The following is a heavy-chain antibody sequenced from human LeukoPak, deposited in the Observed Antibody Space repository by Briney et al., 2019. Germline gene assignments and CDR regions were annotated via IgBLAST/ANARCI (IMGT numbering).Heavy chain of an antibody. CDR1: GFTFSSYW. CDR2: IKRDGSEK. CDR3: ARAGLGSGYHGGFDY. Sequence: PGGSLRLSCAASGFTFSSYWMSWVRQAPGKGLEWVANIKRDGSEKYYVDSVKGRFAISRDNAKNSLYLQMNSLRAEDTAVYYCARAGLGSGYHGGFDYWGQGTLVTVSS. V-gene: IGHV3-7*01. D-gene: IGHD3-22*01. J-gene: IGHJ4*02.